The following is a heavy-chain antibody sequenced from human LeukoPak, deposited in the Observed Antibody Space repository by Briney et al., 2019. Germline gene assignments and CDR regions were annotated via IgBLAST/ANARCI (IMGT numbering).Heavy chain of an antibody. V-gene: IGHV6-1*01. CDR3: VRGFYYTGMDV. Sequence: SQTLSLTCGISGDSVSSNSAAWDWISQSPSRGLEWLGRTYYRSKWYNDYAVSVKSRIITKPDTSKNQFSLQLTSVTPEDTAMYYCVRGFYYTGMDVWGQGATVTVSS. D-gene: IGHD3-10*01. CDR1: GDSVSSNSAA. CDR2: TYYRSKWYN. J-gene: IGHJ6*02.